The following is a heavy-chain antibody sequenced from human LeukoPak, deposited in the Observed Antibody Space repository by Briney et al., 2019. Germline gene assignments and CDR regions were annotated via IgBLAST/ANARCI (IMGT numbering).Heavy chain of an antibody. CDR3: ASSYYGSGSYPN. D-gene: IGHD3-10*01. CDR2: INHSGST. CDR1: GGSFSGHY. Sequence: SETLSLTCAVYGGSFSGHYWSWIRQPPGKGLEWIGEINHSGSTNYNPSLKSRVTISVDTSKNQFSLKLSSVTAADTAVYYCASSYYGSGSYPNWGQGTLVTVSS. V-gene: IGHV4-34*01. J-gene: IGHJ4*02.